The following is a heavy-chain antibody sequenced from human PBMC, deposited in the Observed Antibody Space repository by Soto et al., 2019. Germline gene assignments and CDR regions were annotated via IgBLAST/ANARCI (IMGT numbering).Heavy chain of an antibody. J-gene: IGHJ3*02. CDR3: ANDLRRWWLTMDAFDI. D-gene: IGHD2-15*01. CDR1: GFTFSSYG. Sequence: ESGGGVVQPGRSLRLSCAASGFTFSSYGMHWVRQAPGKGLEWVAVISYDGSNKYYADSVKGRFTISRDNSKNTLYLQMNSLRAEDTAVYYCANDLRRWWLTMDAFDIWGQGTMVTVSS. CDR2: ISYDGSNK. V-gene: IGHV3-30*18.